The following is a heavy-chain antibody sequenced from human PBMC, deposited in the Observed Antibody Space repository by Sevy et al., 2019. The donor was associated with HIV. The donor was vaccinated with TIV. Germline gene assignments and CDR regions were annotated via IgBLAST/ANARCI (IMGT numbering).Heavy chain of an antibody. Sequence: GGSLRLSCAASGFTFSSYGMHWVRQAPGKGLEWVAVISYDGSKKYYSDSVKGRFTISRDNSENTVYLQMNSLRAEDTAVYYCAKDRDIVATNYYYYYRMDVWGHGTTVTVSS. J-gene: IGHJ6*02. V-gene: IGHV3-30*18. D-gene: IGHD5-12*01. CDR2: ISYDGSKK. CDR3: AKDRDIVATNYYYYYRMDV. CDR1: GFTFSSYG.